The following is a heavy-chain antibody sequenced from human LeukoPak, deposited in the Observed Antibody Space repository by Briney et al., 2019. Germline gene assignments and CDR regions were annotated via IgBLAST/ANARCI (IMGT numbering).Heavy chain of an antibody. CDR3: ASGSRFHY. CDR1: GFTVSDNY. V-gene: IGHV3-53*04. J-gene: IGHJ4*02. Sequence: GGSLRLSCAASGFTVSDNYMSWVRQAPGKGLEWVSVIYSGGSIYYTDSVEGRFTISRHNSKNTLYLQMNSLRTEDTAVYYCASGSRFHYGGQGTLVTVPS. CDR2: IYSGGSI. D-gene: IGHD5/OR15-5a*01.